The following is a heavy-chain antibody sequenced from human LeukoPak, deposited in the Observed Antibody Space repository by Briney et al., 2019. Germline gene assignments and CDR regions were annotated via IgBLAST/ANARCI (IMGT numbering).Heavy chain of an antibody. J-gene: IGHJ4*02. CDR3: AKPGSGSYFGY. CDR1: GFTFSNYA. D-gene: IGHD1-26*01. V-gene: IGHV3-23*01. Sequence: GGSLRLSCAASGFTFSNYAMSWVRQAPGKGPEWVSAITGSGDSTYYTGSVKGRFTVSRDNSMDTLFLLMNSLRAEDTAVYYCAKPGSGSYFGYWGQGTLVTVSS. CDR2: ITGSGDST.